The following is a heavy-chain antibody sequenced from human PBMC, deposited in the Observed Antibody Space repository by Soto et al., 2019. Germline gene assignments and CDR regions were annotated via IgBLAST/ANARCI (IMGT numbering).Heavy chain of an antibody. J-gene: IGHJ6*03. CDR3: ARERGVKHYYYYMDV. CDR1: GGSISSGGYY. V-gene: IGHV4-31*03. D-gene: IGHD2-21*01. Sequence: QVQLQESGPGLVKPSQTLSLTCTVSGGSISSGGYYWSWIRQHPWNGQLWIGYLYYSGSTYYNPSLKSRVTISVDTSKHQFSLKLSSVTAADTALYYCARERGVKHYYYYMDVWGKGTTVTVSS. CDR2: LYYSGST.